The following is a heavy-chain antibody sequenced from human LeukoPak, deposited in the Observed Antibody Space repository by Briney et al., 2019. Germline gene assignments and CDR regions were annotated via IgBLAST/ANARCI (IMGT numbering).Heavy chain of an antibody. V-gene: IGHV3-30-3*01. CDR3: ARDRVAAAGWGTYFDY. Sequence: GGSLRLSCAASGFTFSSYAMHWVRQAPGKGLEWVAVISYDGSNKYYADSVKGRFTISRDNSKITLYLQMNSLRAEDTAVYYCARDRVAAAGWGTYFDYWGQGTLVTVSS. J-gene: IGHJ4*02. CDR1: GFTFSSYA. D-gene: IGHD6-13*01. CDR2: ISYDGSNK.